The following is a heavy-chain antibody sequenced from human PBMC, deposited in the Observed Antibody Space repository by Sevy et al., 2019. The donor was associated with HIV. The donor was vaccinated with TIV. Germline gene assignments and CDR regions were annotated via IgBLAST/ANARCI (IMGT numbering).Heavy chain of an antibody. CDR2: MYHSGST. CDR1: DDSITRYF. CDR3: ARDYRRDFWSGYSNYFDP. V-gene: IGHV4-59*01. Sequence: SDTLSLTCTVSDDSITRYFWSWIRQPPGKGLEWIGYMYHSGSTNYNPSLKRRVSLSIDTSKNEFSLTLSSVTAADTAVYYCARDYRRDFWSGYSNYFDPWGPGILVTVSS. D-gene: IGHD3-3*01. J-gene: IGHJ5*02.